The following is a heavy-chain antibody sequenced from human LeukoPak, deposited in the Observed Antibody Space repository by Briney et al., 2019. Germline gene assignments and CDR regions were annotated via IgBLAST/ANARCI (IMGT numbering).Heavy chain of an antibody. CDR2: IYSGGST. Sequence: GGSLRLSCAASGFIFSRYWMSWVRQAPGKGLEWVSVIYSGGSTYYADSVKGRFTISRDNSKNTLYLQMNSLRAEDTAVYYCARASVGATTGDYWGQGTLVTVSS. CDR1: GFIFSRYW. V-gene: IGHV3-53*01. D-gene: IGHD1-26*01. CDR3: ARASVGATTGDY. J-gene: IGHJ4*02.